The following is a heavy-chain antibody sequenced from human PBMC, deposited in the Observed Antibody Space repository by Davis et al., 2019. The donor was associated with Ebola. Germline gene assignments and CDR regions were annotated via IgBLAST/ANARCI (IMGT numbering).Heavy chain of an antibody. CDR2: INPSGGST. J-gene: IGHJ6*02. Sequence: ASVKVSCKASGYTFTGYYMHWVRQAPGQGLEWMGIINPSGGSTSYAQKFQGRVTMTRDTSTSTVYMELSSLRSEDTAVYYCATDPTEGPRYYYGMDVWGQGTTVTVSS. CDR3: ATDPTEGPRYYYGMDV. V-gene: IGHV1-46*01. CDR1: GYTFTGYY.